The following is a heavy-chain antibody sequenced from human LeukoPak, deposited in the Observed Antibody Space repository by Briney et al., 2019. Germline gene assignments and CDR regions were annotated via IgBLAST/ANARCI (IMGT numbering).Heavy chain of an antibody. J-gene: IGHJ4*02. CDR1: GYTFTSYG. D-gene: IGHD4-11*01. CDR2: ISAYNGNT. V-gene: IGHV1-18*01. CDR3: AIAGYTVTIDY. Sequence: ASVTVSCKPSGYTFTSYGISWVRQAPGQGLEWMGWISAYNGNTNYAQKLQGRVTMTTDTSTSTAYMELRSLRSDDTAVYYCAIAGYTVTIDYWGEGTLVTVSS.